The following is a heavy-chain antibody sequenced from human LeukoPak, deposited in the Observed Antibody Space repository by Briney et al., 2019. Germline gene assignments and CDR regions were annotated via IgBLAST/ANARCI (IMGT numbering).Heavy chain of an antibody. Sequence: PGGSLRLSCAASGFTFSSYGMHWVRQAPGKGLEWVAFIRYDGSNKYYADSVKGRFTISRDNSKNTLYLQMNSLRAEDTAVYYCARVRVELLLSLDPWGQGTLVTVSS. J-gene: IGHJ5*02. CDR3: ARVRVELLLSLDP. D-gene: IGHD2-15*01. V-gene: IGHV3-30*02. CDR1: GFTFSSYG. CDR2: IRYDGSNK.